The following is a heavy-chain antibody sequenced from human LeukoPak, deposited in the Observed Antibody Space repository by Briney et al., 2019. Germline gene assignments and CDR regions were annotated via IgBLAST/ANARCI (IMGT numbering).Heavy chain of an antibody. Sequence: ASVKVSCKASGYTFTSYGISWVRQAPGQGLEWMGWMNPNSGNTGYAQKFQGRVTITRNTSISTAYMELSSLRSEDTAVYYCARGRSWSGYPDDAFDIWGQGTMVTVPS. CDR3: ARGRSWSGYPDDAFDI. V-gene: IGHV1-8*03. CDR1: GYTFTSYG. J-gene: IGHJ3*02. CDR2: MNPNSGNT. D-gene: IGHD3-3*01.